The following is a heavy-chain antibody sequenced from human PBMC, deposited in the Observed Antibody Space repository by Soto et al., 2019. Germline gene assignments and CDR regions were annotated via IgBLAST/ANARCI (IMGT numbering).Heavy chain of an antibody. Sequence: ASVKVSCKASGYTFTSYDINWVRQATGQGLEWMGWMNPNSGSTGYAQKFQGRVTMTRNTSISTAYMELSSLRSEDTAVYYCARGRRITIFGVVPTGFHMDVWGKGTTVTVSS. V-gene: IGHV1-8*01. CDR1: GYTFTSYD. CDR3: ARGRRITIFGVVPTGFHMDV. D-gene: IGHD3-3*01. J-gene: IGHJ6*03. CDR2: MNPNSGST.